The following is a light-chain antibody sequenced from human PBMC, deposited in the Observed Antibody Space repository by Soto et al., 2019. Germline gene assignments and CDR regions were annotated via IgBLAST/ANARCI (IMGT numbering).Light chain of an antibody. CDR1: QSVSNNY. Sequence: EVVLTQSPGTLSLSPGERATLSCRASQSVSNNYFAWYQQKPGQAPRLLIFGSSDRATGIPDRFSGSGSGTDFNLTISRLKPEDFAVYYCQQHRSYHPYTFGQGTKLEIK. V-gene: IGKV3-20*01. J-gene: IGKJ2*01. CDR3: QQHRSYHPYT. CDR2: GSS.